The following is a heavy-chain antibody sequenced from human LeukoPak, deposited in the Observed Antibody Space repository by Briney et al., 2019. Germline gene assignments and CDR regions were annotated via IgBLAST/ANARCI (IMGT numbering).Heavy chain of an antibody. CDR1: GFTFSSYW. Sequence: GGSLRLSCAASGFTFSSYWMSWVRQAPGKGLEWVANIKQDGSEKYYMDSVKGRFTISRDNAKNSLYLQMNSLRAEDTALYYCARDHFGQNDWYFDLWGRGTLVTVSS. J-gene: IGHJ2*01. CDR3: ARDHFGQNDWYFDL. V-gene: IGHV3-7*05. D-gene: IGHD3-10*01. CDR2: IKQDGSEK.